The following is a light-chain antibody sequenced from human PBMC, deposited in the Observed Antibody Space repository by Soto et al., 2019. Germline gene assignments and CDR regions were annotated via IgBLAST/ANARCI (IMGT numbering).Light chain of an antibody. CDR3: QQYNNWPLYT. CDR2: DAS. Sequence: EIVMTQSPATLSVSPGERATLSCRASQSVGGNLAWYQQRPGRAPRLLIYDASTRATDIPARFSGSGSGTEFTLTISSLLSEDFALYYCQQYNNWPLYTFGQGTKLEIK. CDR1: QSVGGN. J-gene: IGKJ2*01. V-gene: IGKV3-15*01.